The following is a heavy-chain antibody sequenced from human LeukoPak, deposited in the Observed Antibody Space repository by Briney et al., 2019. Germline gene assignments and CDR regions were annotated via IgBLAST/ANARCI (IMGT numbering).Heavy chain of an antibody. D-gene: IGHD3-10*01. Sequence: ASVKVSCKASGYIFTSYGISWVRQAPGQGLEWMGWISVYNGNTKYAQKFQGRVTMTKGTSTSTAYMELSRLRSDDTAVYYCARDSRFGEYHFDYWGQGTLVTVSS. CDR3: ARDSRFGEYHFDY. V-gene: IGHV1-18*01. CDR2: ISVYNGNT. J-gene: IGHJ4*02. CDR1: GYIFTSYG.